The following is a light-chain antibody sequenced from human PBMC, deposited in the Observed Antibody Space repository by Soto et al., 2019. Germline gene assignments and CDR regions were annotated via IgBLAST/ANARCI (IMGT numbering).Light chain of an antibody. Sequence: QSALTQPPSASGSPGQSVTISCTGTSSDVGGYNYVSWYQQHPGKAPKLMIYEVSKRPSGVPDRFSGSKCGNTASLTVSGLQAEDEADYYCSSYAGSNTSYVFGTGTKLTVL. CDR2: EVS. CDR3: SSYAGSNTSYV. J-gene: IGLJ1*01. CDR1: SSDVGGYNY. V-gene: IGLV2-8*01.